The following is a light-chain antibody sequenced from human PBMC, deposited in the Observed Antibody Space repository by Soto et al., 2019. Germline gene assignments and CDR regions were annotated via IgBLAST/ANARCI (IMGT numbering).Light chain of an antibody. J-gene: IGKJ2*03. Sequence: EIVMTQSPATLSVPPGERATLSCRASQSVGTNLAWYQQKPGQAPRLLIHDASTRATGIPTRFSGSGSGAEFTLTITSLQSEDFAVYYCQQYNNWPGYSFGQGTKLEIK. CDR1: QSVGTN. CDR2: DAS. V-gene: IGKV3-15*01. CDR3: QQYNNWPGYS.